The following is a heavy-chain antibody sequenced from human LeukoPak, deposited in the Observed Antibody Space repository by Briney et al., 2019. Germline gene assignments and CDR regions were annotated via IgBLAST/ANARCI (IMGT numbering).Heavy chain of an antibody. CDR1: GYSFTSYW. V-gene: IGHV5-51*01. CDR3: ARHVGMYCSSTSCPPYYYYYYMDV. Sequence: GESLKISCKGSGYSFTSYWIGWVRQMPGKGLEWMGIVYPGDSVTRYSPSFQGQVTISADKSISTAYLQWSSLKASDTAMYYCARHVGMYCSSTSCPPYYYYYYMDVWGKGTTVTVSS. CDR2: VYPGDSVT. D-gene: IGHD2-2*01. J-gene: IGHJ6*03.